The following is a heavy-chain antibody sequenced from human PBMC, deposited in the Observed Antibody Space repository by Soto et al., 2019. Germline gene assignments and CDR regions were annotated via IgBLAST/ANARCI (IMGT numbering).Heavy chain of an antibody. CDR3: ARDHVVVVTATYYYYYMDV. Sequence: ASVKVSCKASGYSFTGNSIHWVRQAPGQGLEWMGWIHPSNGGTNYAQKFQGWVTMTRDTSTSTAYMELRSLRSDDTAVYYCARDHVVVVTATYYYYYMDVWGEGTTVTVSS. CDR1: GYSFTGNS. V-gene: IGHV1-2*04. CDR2: IHPSNGGT. J-gene: IGHJ6*03. D-gene: IGHD2-15*01.